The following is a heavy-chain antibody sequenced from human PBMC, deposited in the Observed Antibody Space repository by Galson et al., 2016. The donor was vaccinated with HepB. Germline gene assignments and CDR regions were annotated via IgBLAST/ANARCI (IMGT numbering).Heavy chain of an antibody. J-gene: IGHJ1*01. CDR2: VLQGARST. D-gene: IGHD3-9*01. Sequence: SETLSLTCSVSGASMFSYFWSWVRLSPGKEMEWLGYVLQGARSTHYRPSFRSRITLSVDTSKSQFFLTLNSLTTADTAIYYCASGRTARYFTFWGHGTQVTVSS. CDR3: ASGRTARYFTF. V-gene: IGHV4-59*01. CDR1: GASMFSYF.